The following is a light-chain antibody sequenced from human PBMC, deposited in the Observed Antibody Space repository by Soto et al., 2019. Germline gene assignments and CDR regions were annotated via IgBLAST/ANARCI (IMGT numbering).Light chain of an antibody. J-gene: IGLJ3*02. Sequence: QSVLTQPPSVSAAPGQKVAISCSGRTSNIGNNYVSWYQQLPEKASKLLIYDTDKRPSRIPDRFSGSKSGTSATLGITGLQTGDEAEYYCAAWGSGLSAVVFGGWTKRTVL. CDR2: DTD. CDR3: AAWGSGLSAVV. V-gene: IGLV1-51*01. CDR1: TSNIGNNY.